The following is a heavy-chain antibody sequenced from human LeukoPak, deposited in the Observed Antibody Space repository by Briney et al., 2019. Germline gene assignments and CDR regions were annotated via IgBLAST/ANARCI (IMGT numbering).Heavy chain of an antibody. CDR2: IIPIFNTL. CDR3: VRDSRNCGGDCYHFDY. V-gene: IGHV1-69*13. Sequence: ASVKVSCKASGDTFSSYGFYWVRQAPGQGPEWMGGIIPIFNTLKYSQKFQDRVTFTADESTSTAFMELSNLRSDDTAVYYCVRDSRNCGGDCYHFDYWGQGTLVTVSP. D-gene: IGHD2-21*02. CDR1: GDTFSSYG. J-gene: IGHJ4*02.